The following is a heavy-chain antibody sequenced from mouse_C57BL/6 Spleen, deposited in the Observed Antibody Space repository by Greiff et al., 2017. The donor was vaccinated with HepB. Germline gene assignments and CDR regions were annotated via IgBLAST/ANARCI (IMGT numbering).Heavy chain of an antibody. J-gene: IGHJ2*01. CDR3: AREGAYFDY. Sequence: VQRVESGAELVRPGTSVKMSCKASGYTFTNYWIGWAKQRPGHGLEWIGDINPNNGGTSYNQKFKGKATLTVDKSSSTAYMELRSLTSEDSAVYYCAREGAYFDYWGQGTTLTVSS. CDR1: GYTFTNYW. CDR2: INPNNGGT. V-gene: IGHV1-63*01.